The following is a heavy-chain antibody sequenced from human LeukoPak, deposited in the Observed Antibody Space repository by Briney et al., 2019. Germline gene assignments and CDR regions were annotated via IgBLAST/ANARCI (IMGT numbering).Heavy chain of an antibody. V-gene: IGHV5-51*01. J-gene: IGHJ4*02. D-gene: IGHD6-13*01. CDR3: ARVLAYSSSWYGDY. CDR1: GYSFTTYW. Sequence: GESLKISCKGSGYSFTTYWIGWVRQMPGKGLEWMGIIYPVDSDTRYSPSFQGQATISADKSITTAYLQWSSLKASDTAMYYCARVLAYSSSWYGDYWGQGTLVTVSS. CDR2: IYPVDSDT.